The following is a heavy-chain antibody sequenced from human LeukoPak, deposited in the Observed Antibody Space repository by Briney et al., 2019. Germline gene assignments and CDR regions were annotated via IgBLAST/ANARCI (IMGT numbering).Heavy chain of an antibody. J-gene: IGHJ5*02. V-gene: IGHV4-34*01. CDR2: INHSGST. CDR3: ARDNGWFDP. Sequence: SETLSLTCAVYGGSFSGYYWSWIRQPPGKGLEWIGEINHSGSTNYNPSLKSRVTISVDTSKNQFSLKLSSVTAADTAVYYCARDNGWFDPWGQGTLVTVSS. CDR1: GGSFSGYY. D-gene: IGHD1-1*01.